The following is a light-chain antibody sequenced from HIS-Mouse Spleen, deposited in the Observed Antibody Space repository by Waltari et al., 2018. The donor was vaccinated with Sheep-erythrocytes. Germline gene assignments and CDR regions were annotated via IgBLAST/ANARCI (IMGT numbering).Light chain of an antibody. CDR2: DVS. CDR3: SSYTSSSTLYV. CDR1: SSDGGGYNY. V-gene: IGLV2-14*03. J-gene: IGLJ1*01. Sequence: QSALTQPASVSGSPGQSITISCTGTSSDGGGYNYASWYQQHPGKAPKLMTYDVSNRPSGVSTRFSGSKSGNTASLTISGLQAEDEADYYCSSYTSSSTLYVFGTGTKFTVL.